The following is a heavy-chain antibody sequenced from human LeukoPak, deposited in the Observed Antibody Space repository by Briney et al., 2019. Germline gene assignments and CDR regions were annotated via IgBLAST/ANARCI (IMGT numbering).Heavy chain of an antibody. CDR2: ITSGNSYI. D-gene: IGHD4-17*01. CDR3: ARVSTVSFNYYYYMDV. CDR1: GFTFSDYY. J-gene: IGHJ6*03. Sequence: KPGGSLRLSCAASGFTFSDYYMSWIRQAPGKGLEWVSSITSGNSYINYADSVKGRFTISRDNAKNSLYLQMNSLRAEDTAVYYCARVSTVSFNYYYYMDVWGKGTTVTVSS. V-gene: IGHV3-11*06.